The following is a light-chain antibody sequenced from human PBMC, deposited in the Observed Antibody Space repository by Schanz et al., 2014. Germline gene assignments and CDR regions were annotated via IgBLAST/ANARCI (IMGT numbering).Light chain of an antibody. J-gene: IGLJ3*02. CDR2: KSN. CDR1: SSNIGSNT. V-gene: IGLV1-47*01. CDR3: ATWDDIMSAWV. Sequence: QSVLTQPPSASGTPGQRVTISCSGSSSNIGSNTVIWYQQLPGTAPKLLIYKSNQRPSGVPDRFSGSKSGTSASLAISGLRSEDEADYYCATWDDIMSAWVFGGGTKLTVL.